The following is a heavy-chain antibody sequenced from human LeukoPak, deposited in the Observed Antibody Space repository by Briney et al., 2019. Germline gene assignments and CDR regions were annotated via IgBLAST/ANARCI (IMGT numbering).Heavy chain of an antibody. CDR2: ISSDGSNK. V-gene: IGHV3-30*04. D-gene: IGHD3-3*01. Sequence: GGSLRLSCAASGFSFSSYVMHWVRQAPGKGLEWVATISSDGSNKNYADSVRGRFTISRDNSKNTMDLQMNSPRPEDTAVYYCARDAPRISVFGQFEYWGQGTLATVSS. J-gene: IGHJ4*02. CDR1: GFSFSSYV. CDR3: ARDAPRISVFGQFEY.